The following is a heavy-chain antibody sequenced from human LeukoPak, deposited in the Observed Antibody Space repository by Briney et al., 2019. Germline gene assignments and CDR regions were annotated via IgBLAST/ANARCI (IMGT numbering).Heavy chain of an antibody. CDR2: IYYSGST. CDR1: GGSISSSSYY. V-gene: IGHV4-39*01. CDR3: ARHVVGTPQFDP. J-gene: IGHJ5*02. Sequence: SETLSLTCTVSGGSISSSSYYWGWIRQPPGKGLEWIGSIYYSGSTYYNPSLKSRVTISVDTSKNQFSLKLNSVTAADTAVYYCARHVVGTPQFDPWGQGTLVTVSS.